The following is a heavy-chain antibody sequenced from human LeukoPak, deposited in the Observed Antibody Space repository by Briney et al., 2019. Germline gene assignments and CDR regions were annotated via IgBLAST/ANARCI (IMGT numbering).Heavy chain of an antibody. CDR3: AKFGGLNFPRGRYIDL. V-gene: IGHV3-23*01. CDR2: ISDGGGTT. CDR1: GFTFSSYA. Sequence: GGSLRLSCAASGFTFSSYAMSWVRQAPGKGLEWVSVISDGGGTTYYADSVKGRFTISRDNSKTTLYLQMSSLRAEDTAVYYCAKFGGLNFPRGRYIDLWGRGTLVTVSS. D-gene: IGHD3/OR15-3a*01. J-gene: IGHJ2*01.